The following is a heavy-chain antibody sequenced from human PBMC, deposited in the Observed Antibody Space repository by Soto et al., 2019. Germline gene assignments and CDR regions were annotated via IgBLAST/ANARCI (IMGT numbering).Heavy chain of an antibody. V-gene: IGHV1-69*02. D-gene: IGHD1-26*01. CDR2: IIPILGIA. CDR1: GGTFSSYT. CDR3: ARVVEGAGYY. Sequence: QVQLVQSGAEVKKPGSSVKVSCKASGGTFSSYTISWVRQAPGQGLEWMGRIIPILGIANYAQKFQGRVTITADKSTSTASMELSSLRSEDTAVYYCARVVEGAGYYWGQGTLVTVSS. J-gene: IGHJ4*02.